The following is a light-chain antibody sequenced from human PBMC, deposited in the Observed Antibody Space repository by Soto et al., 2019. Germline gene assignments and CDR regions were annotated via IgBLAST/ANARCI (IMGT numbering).Light chain of an antibody. CDR3: QQYGTSPALS. Sequence: EIVLTQSPGTLSLSPGERATLSCRASQSVSSRYLAWYQQKPGQAPRLLMYGASSRATGIPDRFRGSGSGTDFTLTITRLEPEDFAVYYCQQYGTSPALSFGGGTKVETK. CDR1: QSVSSRY. CDR2: GAS. J-gene: IGKJ4*01. V-gene: IGKV3-20*01.